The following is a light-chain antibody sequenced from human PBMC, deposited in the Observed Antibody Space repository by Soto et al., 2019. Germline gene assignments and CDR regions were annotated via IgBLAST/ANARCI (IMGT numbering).Light chain of an antibody. V-gene: IGKV3-11*01. Sequence: EIVLTQSQATLSLSPGERATLFCRASQSVSSYFAWYQQKPGQAPNLLIYDASNRATGIPARFSGSGSGTDFTLTISSLEPEDFAVYYCQQRSNWLLPFGQGGRPAIK. CDR2: DAS. CDR3: QQRSNWLLP. CDR1: QSVSSY. J-gene: IGKJ5*01.